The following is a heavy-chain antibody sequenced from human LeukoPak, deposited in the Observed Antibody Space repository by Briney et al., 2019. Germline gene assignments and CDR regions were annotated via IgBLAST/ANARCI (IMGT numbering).Heavy chain of an antibody. D-gene: IGHD6-19*01. CDR2: INANSGTT. CDR3: AKPISGGLAVTADWFHP. Sequence: GGSLRLSCAASGFAFSFYAMSWLRQPPGKGLEWVSTINANSGTTSYAASARGRFTISRDNSKNTLYLQVNTLRADDTATYYCAKPISGGLAVTADWFHPWGQGTLVVVSS. CDR1: GFAFSFYA. J-gene: IGHJ5*01. V-gene: IGHV3-23*01.